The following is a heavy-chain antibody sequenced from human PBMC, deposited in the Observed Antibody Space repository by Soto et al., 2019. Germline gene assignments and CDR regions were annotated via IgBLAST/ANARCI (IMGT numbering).Heavy chain of an antibody. V-gene: IGHV3-7*01. J-gene: IGHJ4*02. Sequence: EVQLVESGGGLVQPGGSLRLSCAASGFTFSAYWMTWVRQAPGKGLEWLANIKEDGSETHSLDSVKGRFAISRDNSKNSLYLQMTSLRAEDTAVYYCARLRGDYFDYWGQGTLVTVSS. CDR1: GFTFSAYW. CDR3: ARLRGDYFDY. CDR2: IKEDGSET.